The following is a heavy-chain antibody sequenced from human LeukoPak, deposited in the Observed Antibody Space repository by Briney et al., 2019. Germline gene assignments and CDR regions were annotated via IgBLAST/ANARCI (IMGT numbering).Heavy chain of an antibody. CDR2: INGNGNTV. J-gene: IGHJ3*02. V-gene: IGHV3-48*03. CDR1: GFTFSSFE. CDR3: AREIDAFDM. Sequence: GGSLRLSCAASGFTFSSFEMNWVRQAPGKGPEWVSYINGNGNTVYDADSVKGRFTISRDNAKNSLFLQMNSLRVEDTAVYFCAREIDAFDMWGQGTTVTVSS.